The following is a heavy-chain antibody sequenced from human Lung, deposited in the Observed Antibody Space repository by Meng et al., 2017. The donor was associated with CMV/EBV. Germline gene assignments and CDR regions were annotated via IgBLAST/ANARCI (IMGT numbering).Heavy chain of an antibody. D-gene: IGHD3-3*01. CDR2: IDPNSGGT. CDR1: GYTFTGYY. V-gene: IGHV1-2*02. J-gene: IGHJ4*02. Sequence: SVXVSXXSSGYTFTGYYMHWVRQDPGQGLEWMGWIDPNSGGTNYAQKFQGRVTMTRDTSINTAYMELSRLRSDDTAVYYCSRDLVTIFGVVGTFGYWGQGAXVTVSS. CDR3: SRDLVTIFGVVGTFGY.